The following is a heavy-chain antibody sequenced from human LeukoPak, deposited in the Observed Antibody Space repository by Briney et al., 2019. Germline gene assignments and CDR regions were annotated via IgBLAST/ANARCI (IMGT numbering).Heavy chain of an antibody. D-gene: IGHD5-24*01. Sequence: SETLSLTCIVSGGSISSYYWSWIRQPAGKGLEWIERIYASGSTNYNPSLKSRVTMSGDTSKNQFSLKLTSVTAGDTAVYYCARGPKMSAIGSFDYWGQGALVTVSS. V-gene: IGHV4-4*07. CDR1: GGSISSYY. CDR2: IYASGST. CDR3: ARGPKMSAIGSFDY. J-gene: IGHJ4*02.